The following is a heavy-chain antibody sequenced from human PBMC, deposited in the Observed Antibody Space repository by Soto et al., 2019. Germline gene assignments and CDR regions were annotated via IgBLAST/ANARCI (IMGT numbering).Heavy chain of an antibody. CDR2: ISGSGGST. Sequence: EVQLLESGGGLVQPGGSLRLSCAVSGFTFSSYAMSWVRQAPGKGLEWVSAISGSGGSTYYADSVKGRFTISRDNPKNMLYLQMNSLRAEDTAVYYCAKTFSYNWNYSPIDYWGQGTLVTVS. D-gene: IGHD1-7*01. CDR1: GFTFSSYA. CDR3: AKTFSYNWNYSPIDY. J-gene: IGHJ4*02. V-gene: IGHV3-23*01.